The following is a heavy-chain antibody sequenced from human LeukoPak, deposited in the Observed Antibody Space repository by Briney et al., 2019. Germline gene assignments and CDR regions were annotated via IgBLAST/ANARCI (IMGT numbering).Heavy chain of an antibody. CDR1: GFTFSSYA. Sequence: GGSLRLSCAASGFTFSSYAMSWVRQAPGKGLEWVSAISGSGGSTYYADSVKGRFTISRDNSKNTLYLQMNSLRAEDTAVYYCAKSNARYNWNSHFDYWGQGTLVTVSS. CDR3: AKSNARYNWNSHFDY. D-gene: IGHD1-7*01. J-gene: IGHJ4*02. V-gene: IGHV3-23*01. CDR2: ISGSGGST.